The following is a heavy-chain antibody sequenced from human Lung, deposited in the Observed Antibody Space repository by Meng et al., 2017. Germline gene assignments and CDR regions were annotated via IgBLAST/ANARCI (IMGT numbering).Heavy chain of an antibody. J-gene: IGHJ4*02. CDR2: INPNNDHT. D-gene: IGHD6-25*01. CDR1: GYPFAANG. CDR3: ASDEDISAAGKLFGDY. V-gene: IGHV1-2*06. Sequence: LERAGPAVKQPGASGNLSVKPSGYPFAANGIHWLLQAPGQGLDWMGRINPNNDHTQYAQNFQGRATMTSDTSISTVYMELNGLRSDDTAMYYCASDEDISAAGKLFGDYWGQGTLVTVSS.